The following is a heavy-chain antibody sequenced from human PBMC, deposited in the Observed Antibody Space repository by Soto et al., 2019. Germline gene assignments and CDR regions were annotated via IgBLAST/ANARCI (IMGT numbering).Heavy chain of an antibody. CDR3: ARPLQGSGSLLIEY. CDR2: IWNDGSNK. Sequence: QVQLVESGGSVVQPGGSLRLSCAVSGFTFNSYGMHWVRQAPGKGLEWVAVIWNDGSNKYYADSVKGRFTISRDNSKNTLYLQMISLRVEDTAVYYCARPLQGSGSLLIEYWGQGTLVTVSS. V-gene: IGHV3-33*01. J-gene: IGHJ4*02. CDR1: GFTFNSYG. D-gene: IGHD3-10*01.